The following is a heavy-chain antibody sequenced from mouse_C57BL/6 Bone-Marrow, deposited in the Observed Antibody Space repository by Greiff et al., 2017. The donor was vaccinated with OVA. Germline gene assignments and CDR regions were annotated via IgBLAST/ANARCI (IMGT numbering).Heavy chain of an antibody. V-gene: IGHV1-55*01. J-gene: IGHJ4*01. CDR1: GYTFTSYW. CDR2: IYPGSGST. CDR3: ARRESYDYDVAMDY. D-gene: IGHD2-4*01. Sequence: QVQLQQSGAELVKPGASVKMSCKASGYTFTSYWITWVKQRPGQGLEWIGDIYPGSGSTNYNEKFKSKATLTVDTSSSTAYMQLSSLTSEDSAVYYCARRESYDYDVAMDYWGQGTSVTVSS.